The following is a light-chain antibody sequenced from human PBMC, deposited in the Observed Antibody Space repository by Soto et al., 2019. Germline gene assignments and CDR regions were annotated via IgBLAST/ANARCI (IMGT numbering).Light chain of an antibody. CDR1: RSISPW. Sequence: DIQMTQSPSALSASVGDRVTIACRASRSISPWLAWYQQKPGKPPKLLIYGASSLAAGVPSRFSGSGSGTDLTLTISSLQPDDFASYYCQQLSSYPSTFGGGTTVDIK. CDR3: QQLSSYPST. J-gene: IGKJ4*01. CDR2: GAS. V-gene: IGKV1-5*01.